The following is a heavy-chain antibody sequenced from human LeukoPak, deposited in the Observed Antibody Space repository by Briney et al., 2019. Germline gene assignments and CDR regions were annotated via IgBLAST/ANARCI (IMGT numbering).Heavy chain of an antibody. V-gene: IGHV3-64*01. CDR2: ITSDGGST. Sequence: GGSLRLSCAASGFTFSNFAFHWVRRALGKGLEYVSAITSDGGSTYYAHSVRGRFTVSRDNSKNTIYLQMGSLRPEDMAVYYCARSRSGTSDYWGQGTLVTVSS. CDR1: GFTFSNFA. D-gene: IGHD1-7*01. J-gene: IGHJ4*02. CDR3: ARSRSGTSDY.